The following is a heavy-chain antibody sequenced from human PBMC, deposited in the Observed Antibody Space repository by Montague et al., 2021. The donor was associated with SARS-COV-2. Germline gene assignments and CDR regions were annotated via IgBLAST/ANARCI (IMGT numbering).Heavy chain of an antibody. CDR1: GGSISSSNYY. CDR3: AGDNIVLQGVTKGMDV. D-gene: IGHD3-10*01. CDR2: MYYSGST. Sequence: SETLSLTCTVSGGSISSSNYYWGWIRQPPGKGLEWIGNMYYSGSTYYNPSLKSRVTISIDTSKNQFSLKLSSVTAADTAVYYCAGDNIVLQGVTKGMDVWGRGTTVTVSS. J-gene: IGHJ6*02. V-gene: IGHV4-39*07.